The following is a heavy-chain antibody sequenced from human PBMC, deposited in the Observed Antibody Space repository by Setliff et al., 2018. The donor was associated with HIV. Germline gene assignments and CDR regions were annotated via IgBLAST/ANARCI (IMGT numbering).Heavy chain of an antibody. D-gene: IGHD5-18*01. Sequence: PSETLSLTCTVSGGSISSYYWSWIRQPAGKGLEWIGRIYTSGSTNYNPSLKSRVTISLDTSKNQFSLKLRSVTAADTAVYYCARDQISAYSYGGDVYYYYMDVWGKGTTVTVSS. V-gene: IGHV4-4*07. CDR3: ARDQISAYSYGGDVYYYYMDV. J-gene: IGHJ6*03. CDR1: GGSISSYY. CDR2: IYTSGST.